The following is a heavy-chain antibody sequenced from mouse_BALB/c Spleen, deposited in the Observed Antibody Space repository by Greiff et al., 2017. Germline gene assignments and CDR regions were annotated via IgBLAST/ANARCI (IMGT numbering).Heavy chain of an antibody. V-gene: IGHV1-5*01. D-gene: IGHD2-4*01. J-gene: IGHJ3*01. CDR3: TRSPMGDYDRGFAY. CDR2: IYPGNSDT. Sequence: VQLKQSGTVLARPGASVKMSCKASGYTFTSYWMHWVKQRPGQGLEWIVAIYPGNSDTSYNQKFKGKAKLTAVTSTSTAYMELSSLTNEDSAVYYCTRSPMGDYDRGFAYWGQGTLVTVSA. CDR1: GYTFTSYW.